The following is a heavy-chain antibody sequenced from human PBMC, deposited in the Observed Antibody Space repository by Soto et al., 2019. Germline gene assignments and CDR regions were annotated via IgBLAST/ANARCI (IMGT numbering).Heavy chain of an antibody. CDR3: ARERDTSGWYGGFYFDY. Sequence: QVHLQESGPGLVKPSQTLSLTCTVSGGSINSGNYYWSWIRQYPGKGLEWLGYMYYSGSTSYNPSLKSRVTISRDTSKNQFSLKLTSVTAADTAVYYCARERDTSGWYGGFYFDYWGRGTLVTVSS. CDR2: MYYSGST. J-gene: IGHJ4*02. CDR1: GGSINSGNYY. D-gene: IGHD6-19*01. V-gene: IGHV4-31*03.